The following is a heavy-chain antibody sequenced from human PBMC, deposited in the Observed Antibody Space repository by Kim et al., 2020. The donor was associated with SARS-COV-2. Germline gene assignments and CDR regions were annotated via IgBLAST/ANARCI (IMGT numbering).Heavy chain of an antibody. CDR1: GDSFTGYY. J-gene: IGHJ6*02. CDR2: LSHRGST. D-gene: IGHD3-22*01. CDR3: ARRIVYYHDNSGLGADYYGMDV. V-gene: IGHV4-34*01. Sequence: SETLSLTCALYGDSFTGYYWNWIRQPPGKGLEWIGELSHRGSTTYNASLKSRVTIGLERSKKEISLKLTSVTGADTAVYYCARRIVYYHDNSGLGADYYGMDVWGQGTTVSVSS.